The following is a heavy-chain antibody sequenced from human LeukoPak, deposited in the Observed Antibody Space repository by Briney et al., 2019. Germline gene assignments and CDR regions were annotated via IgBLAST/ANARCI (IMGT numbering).Heavy chain of an antibody. V-gene: IGHV4-61*08. J-gene: IGHJ6*02. CDR1: GGSISSGGYS. CDR3: AREPCGMDV. Sequence: SETLSLTCAVSGGSISSGGYSWSWIRQPPGKGLEWIGYIYYSGSTNYNPSLKSRVTISVDTSKNQFSLKLSSVTAADTAVYYRAREPCGMDVWGQGTTVTVSS. CDR2: IYYSGST.